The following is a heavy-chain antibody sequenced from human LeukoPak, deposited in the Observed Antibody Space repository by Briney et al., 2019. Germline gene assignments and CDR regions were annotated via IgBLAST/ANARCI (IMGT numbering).Heavy chain of an antibody. D-gene: IGHD3-10*01. Sequence: GGTLRLSCAASGFTFSSYGMSWVRQAPGKGREWVSAISGSGGSTYYADSVKGRFTISRDNFKTTLYLQMNSLRAEDTAVYYCAKDQYGSGSGMDVWGKGTTVTISS. CDR3: AKDQYGSGSGMDV. CDR2: ISGSGGST. V-gene: IGHV3-23*01. CDR1: GFTFSSYG. J-gene: IGHJ6*04.